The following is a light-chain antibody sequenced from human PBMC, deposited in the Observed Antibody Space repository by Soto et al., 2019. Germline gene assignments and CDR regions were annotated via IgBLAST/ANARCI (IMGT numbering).Light chain of an antibody. CDR1: NSDVGGYNY. CDR2: DVS. CDR3: SSYAGSYTLV. J-gene: IGLJ2*01. Sequence: QSALTQPRSVSGSPGQSVTISCTGTNSDVGGYNYVSWYQQHPGKAPKFMIYDVSKRPSGVPDRFSGSKSGNTASLTISGLQAEDYADYYCSSYAGSYTLVFGGGTKVTVL. V-gene: IGLV2-11*01.